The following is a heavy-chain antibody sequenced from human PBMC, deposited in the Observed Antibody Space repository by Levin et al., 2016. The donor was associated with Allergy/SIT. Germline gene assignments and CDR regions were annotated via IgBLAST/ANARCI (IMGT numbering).Heavy chain of an antibody. J-gene: IGHJ4*02. V-gene: IGHV4-59*08. Sequence: SETLSLTCTVSGGSISRYYWSWIRQPPGKGLEWIGSIYHSGSTYDNPSLKSRVTISIDTSKNQFSLHLSSVTAADTAVYYCARGPIVNCGGGCDYWGQGTLVTVSS. CDR2: IYHSGST. CDR3: ARGPIVNCGGGCDY. CDR1: GGSISRYY. D-gene: IGHD2-21*01.